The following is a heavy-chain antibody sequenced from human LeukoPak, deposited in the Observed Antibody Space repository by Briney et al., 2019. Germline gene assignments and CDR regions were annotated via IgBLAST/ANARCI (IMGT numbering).Heavy chain of an antibody. V-gene: IGHV3-23*01. CDR3: AKDHRWESPHYLDS. Sequence: GESLRLSCAASGFTFSGSAMSWVRQVPGKGLEWVSGISASGGSTSYADSVRGRFTISRDNSKNTLYVQMNSLRDEDTAVYYCAKDHRWESPHYLDSWGQGTLVTVSS. D-gene: IGHD1-26*01. CDR2: ISASGGST. CDR1: GFTFSGSA. J-gene: IGHJ4*02.